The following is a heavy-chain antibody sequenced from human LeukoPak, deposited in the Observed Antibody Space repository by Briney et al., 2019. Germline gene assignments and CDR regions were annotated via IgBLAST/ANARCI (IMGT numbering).Heavy chain of an antibody. CDR1: GFTFSSYA. J-gene: IGHJ4*02. V-gene: IGHV3-23*01. CDR3: AKDPIRIVGAFDF. Sequence: PVGSLRLSCAASGFTFSSYAMSWVRQAPGKGLEWVSAISGSGGSTYYADSVKGRFTISRDNSKNTLYLQMNSLRAEDTAVYYCAKDPIRIVGAFDFWGQGTLVTVSS. CDR2: ISGSGGST. D-gene: IGHD1-26*01.